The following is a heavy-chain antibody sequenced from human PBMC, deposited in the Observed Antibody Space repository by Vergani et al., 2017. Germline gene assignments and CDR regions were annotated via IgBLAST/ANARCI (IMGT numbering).Heavy chain of an antibody. CDR2: ISSCSSYI. CDR3: TTVGWSSPGVVDY. Sequence: EVQLVESGGGLVKPGGSLRLSCAASGFTFSSYSMNWVRQAPGKGLEWVSSISSCSSYIYYADSVKGRFTISRDNAKNSLYLQMNSLKTEDTAVYYCTTVGWSSPGVVDYWGQGTLVTVSS. CDR1: GFTFSSYS. D-gene: IGHD6-19*01. V-gene: IGHV3-21*03. J-gene: IGHJ4*02.